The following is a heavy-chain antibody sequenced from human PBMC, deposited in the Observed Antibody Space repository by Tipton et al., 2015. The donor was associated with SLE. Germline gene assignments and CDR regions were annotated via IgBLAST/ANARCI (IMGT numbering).Heavy chain of an antibody. CDR2: ISAHNGNT. CDR3: ARGYREAFQD. CDR1: GYSFSRQG. D-gene: IGHD5-18*01. V-gene: IGHV1-18*01. Sequence: QLVQSGADVKKPGASVKVSCKGSGYSFSRQGISWARQAPGQGLEWMGWISAHNGNTNYARKVQDRVFMTTDTSTSTAYLELRSLTSADTAVYYCARGYREAFQDWGQGTLIIVSS. J-gene: IGHJ1*01.